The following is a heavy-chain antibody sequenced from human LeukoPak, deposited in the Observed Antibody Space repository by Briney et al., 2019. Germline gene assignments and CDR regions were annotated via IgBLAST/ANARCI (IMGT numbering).Heavy chain of an antibody. Sequence: PGGSLRLSCAAAGFSFSRSAMSWVRQAPGKGLEWVSGIGGTGDSTYYADSVKGRFIISRDNSKNTVSLQMNSLRAEDTAVYYCVKDRYSTSPSYFDYWGQGTLVAVSS. CDR1: GFSFSRSA. V-gene: IGHV3-23*01. CDR3: VKDRYSTSPSYFDY. D-gene: IGHD2-2*01. J-gene: IGHJ4*02. CDR2: IGGTGDST.